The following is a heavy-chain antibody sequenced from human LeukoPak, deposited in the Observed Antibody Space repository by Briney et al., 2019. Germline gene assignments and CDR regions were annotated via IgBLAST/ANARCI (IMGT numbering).Heavy chain of an antibody. V-gene: IGHV3-48*04. D-gene: IGHD6-6*01. CDR3: AKAPGTARRPFDI. CDR1: GFTFSIYS. J-gene: IGHJ3*02. CDR2: ITGSSDTI. Sequence: GGSLRLSCAASGFTFSIYSLNWVRQAPGKGLEWVSYITGSSDTIYYLDSVKGRFTISRDNAKNSLYLQMNSLRVEDTAVYYCAKAPGTARRPFDIWGQGTMVTVSS.